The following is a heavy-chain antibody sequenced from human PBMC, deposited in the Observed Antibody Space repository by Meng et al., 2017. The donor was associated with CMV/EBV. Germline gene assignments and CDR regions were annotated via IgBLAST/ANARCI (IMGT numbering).Heavy chain of an antibody. CDR1: GFTFSDYY. CDR3: ARGRRGYSGYDFYDY. CDR2: ISSSGSTR. Sequence: GESLKISCAASGFTFSDYYMSWIRQAPGKGLEWVSYISSSGSTRYYADSVKGRFTISRDNAKNSLYLQMNSLRAEDTAVYYCARGRRGYSGYDFYDYWGQGTLVTVSS. D-gene: IGHD5-12*01. V-gene: IGHV3-11*01. J-gene: IGHJ4*02.